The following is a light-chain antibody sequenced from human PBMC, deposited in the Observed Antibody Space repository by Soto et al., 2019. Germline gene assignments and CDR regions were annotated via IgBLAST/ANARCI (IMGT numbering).Light chain of an antibody. CDR1: SSDVGSYNL. CDR2: EGS. CDR3: CSYAGSSTP. Sequence: QSALTQPASVSGSPGQSITISCTGTSSDVGSYNLVSWYQQHPGKAPKLMIYEGSKRPSGVSNRFSGSKSGNTASLTISGLQAEDEADYSCCSYAGSSTPFGGGTKLTV. V-gene: IGLV2-23*01. J-gene: IGLJ2*01.